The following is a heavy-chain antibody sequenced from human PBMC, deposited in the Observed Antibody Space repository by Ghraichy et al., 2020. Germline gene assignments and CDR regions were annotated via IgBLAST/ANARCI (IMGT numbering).Heavy chain of an antibody. CDR1: GGSISSYY. CDR2: IYYSGST. CDR3: ARVPAVAGTNFAFDI. V-gene: IGHV4-59*01. J-gene: IGHJ3*02. D-gene: IGHD6-19*01. Sequence: SETLSLTCTVSGGSISSYYWSWIRQPPGKGLEWIGYIYYSGSTNYNPSLKSRVTISVDTSKNQFSLKLNSVTAADTAVYYCARVPAVAGTNFAFDIWGQGTMVTVSS.